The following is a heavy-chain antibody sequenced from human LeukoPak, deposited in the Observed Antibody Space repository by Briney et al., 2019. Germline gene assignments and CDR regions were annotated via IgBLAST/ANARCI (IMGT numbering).Heavy chain of an antibody. V-gene: IGHV1-2*02. Sequence: ASLKVSCKASGYTFTAYYIHWLRQAPGRGLEWLVWIDPNGGGTTYAQKFQGRVTMTTDTSSSTAYMELSSLGSDDTAVYYCPRNRDHVNDNWGQGTLVTVSS. CDR3: PRNRDHVNDN. CDR1: GYTFTAYY. CDR2: IDPNGGGT. D-gene: IGHD1-14*01. J-gene: IGHJ4*02.